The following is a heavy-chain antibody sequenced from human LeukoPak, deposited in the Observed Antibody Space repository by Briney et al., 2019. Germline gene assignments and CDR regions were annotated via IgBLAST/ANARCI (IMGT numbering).Heavy chain of an antibody. CDR3: ARADSSGWYGRFGPGWFDP. D-gene: IGHD6-19*01. Sequence: ASVKVSCKASGYTFTSYDINWVRQATGQGLEWMGWMNPNSGNTGYAQKFQGRVTMTRSTSISTAYMELSSLRSEDTAVYYCARADSSGWYGRFGPGWFDPWGQGTLVTVSS. V-gene: IGHV1-8*01. J-gene: IGHJ5*02. CDR2: MNPNSGNT. CDR1: GYTFTSYD.